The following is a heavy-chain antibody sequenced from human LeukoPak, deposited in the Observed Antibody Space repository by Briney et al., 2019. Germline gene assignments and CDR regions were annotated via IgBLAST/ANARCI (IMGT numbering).Heavy chain of an antibody. D-gene: IGHD1-14*01. V-gene: IGHV3-74*01. J-gene: IGHJ4*02. CDR2: TDGSST. CDR3: ARDDYNRL. Sequence: GGSLRLSCAASGFIFCKSWMHWVRQAPGKGLVWVSRTDGSSTTYADSVKGRFSVSMDNAQNTLYLQMNSLRAEDTAVYYCARDDYNRLWGQGTLVTVS. CDR1: GFIFCKSW.